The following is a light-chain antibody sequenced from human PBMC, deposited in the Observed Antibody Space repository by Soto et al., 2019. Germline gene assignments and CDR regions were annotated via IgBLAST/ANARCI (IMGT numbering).Light chain of an antibody. CDR3: SSYTSSSPLV. CDR1: SSDVGGYNY. Sequence: QCVLTQPASVSGSPGQSITISCTWTSSDVGGYNYVSWYQQHPGKAPKLMIYEVSNRPSGVSNRFSGSKSGNTASLTISGLQAEDEADYYCSSYTSSSPLVFGTGTKVTVL. J-gene: IGLJ1*01. CDR2: EVS. V-gene: IGLV2-14*01.